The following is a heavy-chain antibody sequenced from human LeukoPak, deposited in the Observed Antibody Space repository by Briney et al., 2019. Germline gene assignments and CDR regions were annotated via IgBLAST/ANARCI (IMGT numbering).Heavy chain of an antibody. CDR1: GYTFTRYY. Sequence: ASVKVPCKASGYTFTRYYIHWVRQAPGQGLEWMGIINPSGGSTSYAQKFQGRVTMTRDTSTSTVYMELSSLRSEDTAVYYCARDPIEYSSSFQQKYYGMDVWGQGTTVTVSS. D-gene: IGHD6-6*01. V-gene: IGHV1-46*01. CDR3: ARDPIEYSSSFQQKYYGMDV. CDR2: INPSGGST. J-gene: IGHJ6*02.